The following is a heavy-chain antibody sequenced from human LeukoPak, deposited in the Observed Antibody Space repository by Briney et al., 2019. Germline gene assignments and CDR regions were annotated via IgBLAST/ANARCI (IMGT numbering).Heavy chain of an antibody. Sequence: PGGSLRLSCAASGFTFGGFAMHWVRQAPGKGLEWIALLSWDGGYTHYADSVKRRFTISRDNSNNSLYLQMNSLRVEDTALYYCAKEMSGRGSGSFYDGTFDYWGQGALVTVSS. V-gene: IGHV3-43D*03. CDR2: LSWDGGYT. CDR3: AKEMSGRGSGSFYDGTFDY. D-gene: IGHD3-10*01. J-gene: IGHJ4*02. CDR1: GFTFGGFA.